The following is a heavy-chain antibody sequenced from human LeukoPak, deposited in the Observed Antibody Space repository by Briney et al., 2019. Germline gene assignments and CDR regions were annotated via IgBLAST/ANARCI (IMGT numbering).Heavy chain of an antibody. CDR2: IIPIFGTA. D-gene: IGHD2-2*01. CDR1: GATFSSYA. V-gene: IGHV1-69*13. Sequence: ASVKVSCKAYGATFSSYAISWVRQAPGQGLEWMGGIIPIFGTANYAQKFQGRVTITADESTSTAYMELSSLRSEDTAVYYCARDLLPAALYFDYWGQGTLVTVSS. J-gene: IGHJ4*02. CDR3: ARDLLPAALYFDY.